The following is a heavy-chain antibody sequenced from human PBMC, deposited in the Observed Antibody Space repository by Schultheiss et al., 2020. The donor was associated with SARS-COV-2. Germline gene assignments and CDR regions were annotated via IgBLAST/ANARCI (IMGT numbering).Heavy chain of an antibody. CDR3: ARGLYGPNWYFDL. J-gene: IGHJ2*01. V-gene: IGHV3-21*01. D-gene: IGHD4/OR15-4a*01. Sequence: GGSLRLSCTASGFTFSSYDIHWVRQAAGKGLEWVSSISSSSSYIYYADSVKSRFTISRDNSKNTLYLQMNSLRAEDTAVYYCARGLYGPNWYFDLWGRGTLVTVSS. CDR1: GFTFSSYD. CDR2: ISSSSSYI.